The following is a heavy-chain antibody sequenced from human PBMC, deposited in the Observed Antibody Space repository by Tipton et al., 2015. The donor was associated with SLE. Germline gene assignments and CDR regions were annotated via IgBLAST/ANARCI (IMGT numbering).Heavy chain of an antibody. CDR1: GFTFSDYF. V-gene: IGHV3-74*01. D-gene: IGHD3-3*01. J-gene: IGHJ4*02. CDR2: IYRDGSST. CDR3: AKEGPFGVVTVDY. Sequence: SLRLSCAASGFTFSDYFMHWVRQAPGKGLVWVSRIYRDGSSTNYADSVKGRFTISRDNAKNSLYLQMNSLRAEDTAVYYCAKEGPFGVVTVDYWGQGTLVTVSS.